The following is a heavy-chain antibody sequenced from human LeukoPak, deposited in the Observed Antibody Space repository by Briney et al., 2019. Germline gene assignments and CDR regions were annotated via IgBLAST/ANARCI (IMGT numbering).Heavy chain of an antibody. CDR1: GYTFTGYY. J-gene: IGHJ4*02. D-gene: IGHD3-10*01. CDR3: ARDRDYGSGIFDY. Sequence: ASVKVSCKASGYTFTGYYMHWVRQAPGQGLEWMGWINPNSGGTNYAQKFQGRVTMTRDTSISTAYMELNRLRSDDTAVYYCARDRDYGSGIFDYWGQGTLVTVSS. CDR2: INPNSGGT. V-gene: IGHV1-2*02.